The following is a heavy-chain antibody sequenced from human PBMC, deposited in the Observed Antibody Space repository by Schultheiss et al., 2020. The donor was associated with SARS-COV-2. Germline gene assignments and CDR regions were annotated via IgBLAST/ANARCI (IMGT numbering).Heavy chain of an antibody. CDR3: AHIAAGGMDV. CDR1: GFTFSTYP. D-gene: IGHD6-6*01. CDR2: ITGSRTTV. V-gene: IGHV3-48*01. J-gene: IGHJ6*02. Sequence: GGSLRLSCAVSGFTFSTYPMNWVRQAPGKGLEWVSYITGSRTTVYYADSVKGRFTISRDSAENSLYLQMNSLRAEDTAVYYCAHIAAGGMDVWGQGTTVTVSS.